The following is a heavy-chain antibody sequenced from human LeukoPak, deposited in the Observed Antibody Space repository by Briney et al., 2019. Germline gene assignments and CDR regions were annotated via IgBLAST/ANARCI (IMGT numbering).Heavy chain of an antibody. J-gene: IGHJ4*02. CDR2: ISYDGSNK. CDR3: AKGIAAADTHDY. V-gene: IGHV3-30*18. D-gene: IGHD6-13*01. CDR1: GFTFSSYG. Sequence: PGGSLRLSCAASGFTFSSYGMHWVRQAPGKGLEWVAVISYDGSNKYYADSVKGRFTISRDNSKNTLYLQMSGLRAEDTAVYYCAKGIAAADTHDYWGQGTLVTVSS.